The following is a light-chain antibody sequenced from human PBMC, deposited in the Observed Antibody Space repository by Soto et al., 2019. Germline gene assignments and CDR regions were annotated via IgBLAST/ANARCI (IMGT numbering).Light chain of an antibody. Sequence: DIQMTQSPSTLSASVGDRVTISCRASQTISSWLAWYQQKPGKAPKLLIYDASSLESGVPSRLSGSGSGTEFTLTISSLQPDDFATHYCQQYNSYPWTFGQGTKV. CDR1: QTISSW. CDR2: DAS. J-gene: IGKJ1*01. V-gene: IGKV1-5*01. CDR3: QQYNSYPWT.